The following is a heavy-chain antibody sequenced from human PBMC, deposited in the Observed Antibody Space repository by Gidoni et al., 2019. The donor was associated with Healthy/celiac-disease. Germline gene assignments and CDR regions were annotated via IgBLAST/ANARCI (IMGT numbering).Heavy chain of an antibody. CDR1: GFTFSSYA. CDR3: AKDRTRIADRKGAFDI. D-gene: IGHD2-15*01. V-gene: IGHV3-23*01. Sequence: EVQLLESGGGLVQPGGSLRLSCAASGFTFSSYAMSWVRQAPGKGLEWVSAISGSGGSTYYADSVKGRFTISRDNSKNTLYLQMNSLRAEDTAVYYCAKDRTRIADRKGAFDIWGQGTMVTVSS. J-gene: IGHJ3*02. CDR2: ISGSGGST.